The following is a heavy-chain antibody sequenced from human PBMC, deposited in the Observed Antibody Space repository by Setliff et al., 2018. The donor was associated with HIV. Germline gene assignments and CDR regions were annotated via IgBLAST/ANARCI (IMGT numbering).Heavy chain of an antibody. CDR2: IYSSGSA. V-gene: IGHV4-61*09. D-gene: IGHD1-26*01. Sequence: SETLSLTCSVSAGSISSGRYYWSWIRQPAGKGLEWIGHIYSSGSANYSLSLKSRVTIPKDTSKIQVHLNMSSGTAADSATYYCATMGAQGSYFDIWGQGTLVTVSS. CDR1: AGSISSGRYY. CDR3: ATMGAQGSYFDI. J-gene: IGHJ4*02.